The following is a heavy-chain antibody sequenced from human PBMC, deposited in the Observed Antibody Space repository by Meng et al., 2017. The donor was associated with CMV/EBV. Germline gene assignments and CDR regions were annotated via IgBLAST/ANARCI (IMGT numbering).Heavy chain of an antibody. D-gene: IGHD3-10*01. CDR3: ARVASLRFAGSSQGY. V-gene: IGHV1-2*02. J-gene: IGHJ4*02. CDR1: GYTFTGYY. CDR2: INPNSGGT. Sequence: QVQLVQSGAEVKKPGASVKVSCKASGYTFTGYYMHWVRQAPGQGLEWMGWINPNSGGTNYAQKFQGRVTMTRDTSISTAYMELSRLRSDDTAVYYCARVASLRFAGSSQGYWGQGTLVTVSS.